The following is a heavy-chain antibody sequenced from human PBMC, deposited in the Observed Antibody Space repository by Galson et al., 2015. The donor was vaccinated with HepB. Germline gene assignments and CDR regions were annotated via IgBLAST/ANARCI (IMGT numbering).Heavy chain of an antibody. J-gene: IGHJ6*03. CDR1: GYTFTSYA. V-gene: IGHV7-4-1*02. Sequence: SVKVSCKASGYTFTSYAMNWVRQAPGQGLEWMGWINTNTGNPTYAQGFTGRFVFSLDTSVSTAYLQISSLKAEDTAVYYCARGNVVVPAAMPLGYYYMDVWGKGTTVTVSS. CDR3: ARGNVVVPAAMPLGYYYMDV. CDR2: INTNTGNP. D-gene: IGHD2-2*01.